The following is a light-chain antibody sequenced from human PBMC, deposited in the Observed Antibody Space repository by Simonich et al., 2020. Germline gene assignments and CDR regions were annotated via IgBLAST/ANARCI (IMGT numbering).Light chain of an antibody. V-gene: IGKV1-5*03. Sequence: DIQMTQSPSTLSASVGDRVTITCRASQSISSWLAWYQQKPGKAPKLLIYKASSLESGGPSRFSGSGSGTECTLTISSLQPDDFATYYCQQYNSYSMYTFGQGTKLEIK. CDR1: QSISSW. CDR3: QQYNSYSMYT. CDR2: KAS. J-gene: IGKJ2*01.